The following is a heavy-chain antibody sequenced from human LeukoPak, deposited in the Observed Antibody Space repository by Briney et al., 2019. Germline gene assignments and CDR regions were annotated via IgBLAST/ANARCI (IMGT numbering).Heavy chain of an antibody. CDR2: ISGSGGST. Sequence: GGSLRLSCAASGFTFSSYAMSWVRQAPGKGLEWVSAISGSGGSTYYADSVKGRFTISRDNSKNTLYLQMNSLRAEDTAVYYCAKDLAQLWLGELSDYYYYGMDVWGQGTTVTVSS. CDR3: AKDLAQLWLGELSDYYYYGMDV. V-gene: IGHV3-23*01. J-gene: IGHJ6*02. CDR1: GFTFSSYA. D-gene: IGHD3-10*01.